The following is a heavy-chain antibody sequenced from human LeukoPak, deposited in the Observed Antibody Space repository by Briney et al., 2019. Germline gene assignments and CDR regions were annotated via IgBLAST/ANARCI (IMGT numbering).Heavy chain of an antibody. D-gene: IGHD6-13*01. CDR2: ISGSGCST. CDR1: GFTFSSYA. Sequence: GGSLRLSCAASGFTFSSYAMSWVRQAPGKALEWVSVISGSGCSTYYADSVKGRFTISRDNSKNTLYLQMNSLRAEDTAVYYCAKEGDVYSSSEFDYWGQGTLVTVSS. V-gene: IGHV3-23*01. J-gene: IGHJ4*02. CDR3: AKEGDVYSSSEFDY.